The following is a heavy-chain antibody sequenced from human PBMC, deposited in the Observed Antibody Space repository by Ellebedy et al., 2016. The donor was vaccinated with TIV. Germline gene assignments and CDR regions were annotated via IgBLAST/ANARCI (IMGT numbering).Heavy chain of an antibody. CDR3: ARTFLSYFFDY. V-gene: IGHV3-30-3*01. D-gene: IGHD3-16*02. Sequence: GESLKISCGASGFSISYYAMHWVRQAPGKGLEWVAFMSYDGSDKDYADSVKGRFTISRDNSKNTLYLHMDSLRPEDTAVYFCARTFLSYFFDYWGQGTLVTVSS. CDR1: GFSISYYA. CDR2: MSYDGSDK. J-gene: IGHJ4*02.